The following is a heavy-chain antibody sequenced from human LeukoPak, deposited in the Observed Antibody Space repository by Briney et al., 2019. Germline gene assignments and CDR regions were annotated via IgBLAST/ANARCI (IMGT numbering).Heavy chain of an antibody. D-gene: IGHD3-3*01. CDR1: GFTFDIYE. CDR3: ARDESGFDY. Sequence: GGSLRLSCAVSGFTFDIYEMTWVRQAPGKGLEWVSHISGSGRTIHYADSVKGRFTISRDNANNSLYLQMNSLRADDTAVYYCARDESGFDYWGPGTLVTVSS. J-gene: IGHJ4*02. V-gene: IGHV3-48*03. CDR2: ISGSGRTI.